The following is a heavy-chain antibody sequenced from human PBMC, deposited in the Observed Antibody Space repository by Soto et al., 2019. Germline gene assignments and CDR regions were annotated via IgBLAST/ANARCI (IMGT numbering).Heavy chain of an antibody. J-gene: IGHJ3*01. CDR1: EFTFRSYW. V-gene: IGHV3-74*03. D-gene: IGHD1-7*01. CDR3: ARSLPGTYGAFDL. CDR2: ISGDGSST. Sequence: EVQLVDSGGGLVQPGGSLRLSCAASEFTFRSYWMHWVRQSPGKGLVWVSRISGDGSSTTYADSVKGRFTISRDNAKNTVYLQIDSLRAEDTAVYYGARSLPGTYGAFDLWGQGTVVTVSS.